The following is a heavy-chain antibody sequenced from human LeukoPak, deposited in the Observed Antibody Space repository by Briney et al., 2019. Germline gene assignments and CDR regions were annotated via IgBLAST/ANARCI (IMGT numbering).Heavy chain of an antibody. V-gene: IGHV4-34*01. J-gene: IGHJ4*02. CDR3: ARGIPSYGDYQKPYFDY. D-gene: IGHD4-17*01. Sequence: SETLSLTCAVYGGSFSGYYWSWIRQPPGKGLEWTGEINHSGSTNYNPSLKSRVTISVDTSKNQFSLKLSSVTAADTAVYYCARGIPSYGDYQKPYFDYWGQGTLVTVSS. CDR1: GGSFSGYY. CDR2: INHSGST.